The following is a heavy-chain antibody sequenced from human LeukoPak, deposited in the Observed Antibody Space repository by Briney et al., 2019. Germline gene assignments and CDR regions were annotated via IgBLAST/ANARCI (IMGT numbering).Heavy chain of an antibody. D-gene: IGHD6-6*01. J-gene: IGHJ4*02. CDR1: GFTFSSYA. CDR3: ARDLSSVGLPLDY. Sequence: PGRSLRLSCAASGFTFSSYAMHWVRQAPGKGLEWVAVISYDGSNKYYADSVKGRFTISRDNSKNTLYLQMNSLRAEDTAVYYCARDLSSVGLPLDYWGQRTLVTVPS. V-gene: IGHV3-30-3*01. CDR2: ISYDGSNK.